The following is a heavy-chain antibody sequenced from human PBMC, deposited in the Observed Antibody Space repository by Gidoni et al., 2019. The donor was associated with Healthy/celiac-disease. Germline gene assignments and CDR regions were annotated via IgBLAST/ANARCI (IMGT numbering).Heavy chain of an antibody. J-gene: IGHJ4*02. CDR1: GFTFSNAW. Sequence: EVQLVESGGDLVKPGGSLRLSCAASGFTFSNAWMSWVRQAPGKGLEWVGRIKSKTDGGTTDYAAPVKGRFTISRDDSKNTLYLQMNSLKTEDTAVYYCTTDPSGSYEYYFDYWGQGTLVTVSS. V-gene: IGHV3-15*01. CDR3: TTDPSGSYEYYFDY. D-gene: IGHD1-26*01. CDR2: IKSKTDGGTT.